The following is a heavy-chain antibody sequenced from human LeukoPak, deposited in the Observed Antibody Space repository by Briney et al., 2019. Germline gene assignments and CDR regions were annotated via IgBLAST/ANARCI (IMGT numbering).Heavy chain of an antibody. Sequence: ASVTVSCKASGYTFTSYGISWVRQAPGQGLEWMGWISAYNGNTNYAQKLQGRVTMTTDTSTSTAYMELRSLRSDDTAVYYCARHYDFWRPSAFDIWGQGTMVTVSS. V-gene: IGHV1-18*01. CDR1: GYTFTSYG. D-gene: IGHD3-3*01. CDR2: ISAYNGNT. CDR3: ARHYDFWRPSAFDI. J-gene: IGHJ3*02.